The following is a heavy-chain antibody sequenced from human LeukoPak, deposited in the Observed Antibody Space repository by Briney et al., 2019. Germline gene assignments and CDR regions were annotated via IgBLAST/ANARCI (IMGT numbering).Heavy chain of an antibody. V-gene: IGHV3-30-3*01. CDR1: GFTFSSYG. CDR3: ARESEASMDI. Sequence: GGSLRLSCAASGFTFSSYGMHWVRQAPGKGLEWVAAISYDGSNKYYADSVKGRFTISRDNSKNTLYLQMNSLRAEDTAVYYCARESEASMDIWGQGTMVTVSS. J-gene: IGHJ3*02. CDR2: ISYDGSNK.